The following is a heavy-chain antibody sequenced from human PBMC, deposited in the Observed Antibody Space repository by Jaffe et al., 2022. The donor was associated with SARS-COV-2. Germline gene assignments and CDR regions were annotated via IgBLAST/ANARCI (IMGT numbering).Heavy chain of an antibody. CDR1: GGSVKSGGHY. CDR2: IFYTGST. CDR3: ARGPFGLWSLPSYYYHYMDV. Sequence: QVQLQESGPGLVKPSETLSLTCTVSGGSVKSGGHYWSWIRQSPGKGLEWIGYIFYTGSTKYNSSLKGRVTISVDTSNNQFSLEITSVTAADTAVYFCARGPFGLWSLPSYYYHYMDVWGKGASVTVSS. V-gene: IGHV4-61*08. J-gene: IGHJ6*03. D-gene: IGHD3-16*01.